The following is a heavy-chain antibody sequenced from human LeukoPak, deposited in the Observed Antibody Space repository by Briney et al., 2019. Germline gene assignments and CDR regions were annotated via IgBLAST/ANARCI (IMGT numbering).Heavy chain of an antibody. CDR3: AKDLVPNLPTERFDY. CDR2: IRYDGSNK. V-gene: IGHV3-30*02. Sequence: PGGSLRLSCAASGFTFSSYGMHWIRQAPGKGLEWVAFIRYDGSNKYYADSVKGRFTISRDNSKNTLYLQMNSLRAEDTAVYYCAKDLVPNLPTERFDYWGQATLVTVSS. D-gene: IGHD3-10*01. J-gene: IGHJ4*02. CDR1: GFTFSSYG.